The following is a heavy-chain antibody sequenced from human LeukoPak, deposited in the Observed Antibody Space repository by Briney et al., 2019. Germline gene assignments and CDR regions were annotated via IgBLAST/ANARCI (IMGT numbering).Heavy chain of an antibody. Sequence: PGRSLRLSCAASGFTFSSYGMHWVRQAPGKGLEWVAVISYDGSNKYYADSVKGRFTISRDNSKNTLYLQMNSLRAEDTAVYYCAKSGIQLWSDASDIWGQGTMVTVSS. D-gene: IGHD5-18*01. J-gene: IGHJ3*02. V-gene: IGHV3-30*18. CDR1: GFTFSSYG. CDR3: AKSGIQLWSDASDI. CDR2: ISYDGSNK.